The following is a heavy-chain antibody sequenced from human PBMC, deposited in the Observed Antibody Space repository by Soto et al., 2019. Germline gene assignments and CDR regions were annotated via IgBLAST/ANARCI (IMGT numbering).Heavy chain of an antibody. CDR2: MNPNSGNT. Sequence: QVQLVQSGAEVKKPGASVKVSCKASGYTFTSYDINWVRQATGQGLEWMGWMNPNSGNTGYAQKFQGRVTMTRNTSISTAYMELSSLRSEDTAVYYCARVGYSSGWYLLKWVVEVDVWGQGTTVTVSS. CDR3: ARVGYSSGWYLLKWVVEVDV. D-gene: IGHD6-19*01. V-gene: IGHV1-8*01. CDR1: GYTFTSYD. J-gene: IGHJ6*02.